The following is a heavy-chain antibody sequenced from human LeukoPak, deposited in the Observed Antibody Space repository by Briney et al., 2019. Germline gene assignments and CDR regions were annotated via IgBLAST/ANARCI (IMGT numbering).Heavy chain of an antibody. D-gene: IGHD5-18*01. J-gene: IGHJ4*02. V-gene: IGHV3-30-3*01. CDR2: ISYDGSNK. CDR3: ARGRLPWEYYFDY. Sequence: QSGGSLRLSCAASGFTFSSYAMHWVRQAPGKGLEWVAVISYDGSNKYYADSVKGRFTISRDNSKNTLYLQMNSLRAEDTAVYYCARGRLPWEYYFDYWGQGTLVTVSS. CDR1: GFTFSSYA.